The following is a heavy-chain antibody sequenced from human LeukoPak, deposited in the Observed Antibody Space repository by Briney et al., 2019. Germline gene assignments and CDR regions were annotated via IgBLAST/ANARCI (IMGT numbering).Heavy chain of an antibody. CDR2: INPNSGGT. CDR3: ARDLGSKYDFWSGYYILRRYYFDY. D-gene: IGHD3-3*01. J-gene: IGHJ4*02. Sequence: ASVKVSCKASGYTFTGYYMHWVRQAPGQGLEWMGWINPNSGGTNYAQKFQGRVTMTRDTSISTAYMELRSLRSDDTAVYYCARDLGSKYDFWSGYYILRRYYFDYWGQGTLVTVSS. CDR1: GYTFTGYY. V-gene: IGHV1-2*02.